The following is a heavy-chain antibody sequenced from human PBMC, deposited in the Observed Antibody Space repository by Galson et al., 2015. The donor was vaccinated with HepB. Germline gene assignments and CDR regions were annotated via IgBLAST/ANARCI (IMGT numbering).Heavy chain of an antibody. CDR1: GGSITSYY. CDR2: IYYNGGT. Sequence: ETLSLTCTVSGGSITSYYWTWIRQPPGKGPEWIGYIYYNGGTKYNPSLKSRVTISVDTSQNQFSLRLTSVTAADTAVYYCAGGTSTSWYDYWGQGTLVTVSS. CDR3: AGGTSTSWYDY. D-gene: IGHD6-13*01. J-gene: IGHJ4*02. V-gene: IGHV4-59*08.